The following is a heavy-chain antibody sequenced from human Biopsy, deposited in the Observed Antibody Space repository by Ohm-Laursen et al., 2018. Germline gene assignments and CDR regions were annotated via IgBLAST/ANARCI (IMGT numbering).Heavy chain of an antibody. CDR2: IYNTETT. CDR1: RASISNGGYF. CDR3: ARHPTGFWFDP. V-gene: IGHV4-30-2*03. Sequence: SQTLSLTCTVSRASISNGGYFWSWARQPPGKGLEWIGSIYNTETTFYNPSLKSRVTISVDTSTNQFSLKVSSVTAADTALYFCARHPTGFWFDPWGHGTLVTVSS. J-gene: IGHJ5*02.